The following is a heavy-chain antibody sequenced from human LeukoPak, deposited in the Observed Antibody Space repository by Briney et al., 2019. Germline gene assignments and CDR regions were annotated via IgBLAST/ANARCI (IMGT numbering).Heavy chain of an antibody. D-gene: IGHD4-23*01. CDR2: ITDSGGST. Sequence: PGGSLRLSFAASGFTFINNAMNGVRQAPGKGLEWVSGITDSGGSTYYVDSVKGRFTISRDNSENTLYLQMNTLRAEDTAIYFCAKSLTSRWVIDYWGQGTLVTVSS. J-gene: IGHJ4*02. CDR3: AKSLTSRWVIDY. V-gene: IGHV3-23*01. CDR1: GFTFINNA.